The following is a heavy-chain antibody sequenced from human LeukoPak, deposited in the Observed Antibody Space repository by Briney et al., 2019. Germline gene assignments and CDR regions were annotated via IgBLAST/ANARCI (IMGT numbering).Heavy chain of an antibody. Sequence: PGRSLRLSCAASGFTFSSYAMHWVRQAPGKGLEWVAVISYDGSNKYYADSVKGRFTISKDNSKNTLYLQMNSLRAEDTAVYYCARDLIVVPAAIIDRGFVDYWGQGTLVTVSS. CDR3: ARDLIVVPAAIIDRGFVDY. V-gene: IGHV3-30-3*01. J-gene: IGHJ4*02. D-gene: IGHD2-2*02. CDR1: GFTFSSYA. CDR2: ISYDGSNK.